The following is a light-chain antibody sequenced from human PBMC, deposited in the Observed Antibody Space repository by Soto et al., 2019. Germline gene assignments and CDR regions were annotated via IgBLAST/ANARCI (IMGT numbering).Light chain of an antibody. CDR2: GNT. CDR1: SSNIGAGYE. V-gene: IGLV1-40*01. CDR3: QSYDSSLSASYV. J-gene: IGLJ1*01. Sequence: QSVLTQPPSVYGAPGQRVTISCTGSSSNIGAGYEVHWYQHLPGKAPKLLIYGNTNRPSGVPDRFSGSKSGTSASLAITGLQAEDEADYYCQSYDSSLSASYVFGGGTKVTVL.